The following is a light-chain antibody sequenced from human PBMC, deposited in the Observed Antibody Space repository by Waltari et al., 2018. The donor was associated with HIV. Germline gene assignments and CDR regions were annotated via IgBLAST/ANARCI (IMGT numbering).Light chain of an antibody. CDR2: DVT. Sequence: QSALTQPPSASGSPGQSVTISCTGTSSDVGAYNYVSWFQQHPGKAPKLMIYDVTKRPSGVPDRFSGSSSGTTVTLTISGVQAEDEADYYCESADSSLWVFGGGTKLTVL. CDR1: SSDVGAYNY. J-gene: IGLJ3*02. CDR3: ESADSSLWV. V-gene: IGLV2-8*01.